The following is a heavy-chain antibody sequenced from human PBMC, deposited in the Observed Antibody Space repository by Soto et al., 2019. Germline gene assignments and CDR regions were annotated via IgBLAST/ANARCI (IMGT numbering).Heavy chain of an antibody. CDR1: GGSISSGDYY. Sequence: QVQLQESGPGLVKPSQTLSINCTVSGGSISSGDYYWNWIRQTPGKAQEWIGSIYYSGSTYYSPSLKSLVTISVGTSKNQLSLKLSSVTAADTAVYYCVRGDPGACSSTSCSDSFDLWGRGTMVAVSS. V-gene: IGHV4-30-4*01. J-gene: IGHJ3*01. CDR3: VRGDPGACSSTSCSDSFDL. CDR2: IYYSGST. D-gene: IGHD2-2*01.